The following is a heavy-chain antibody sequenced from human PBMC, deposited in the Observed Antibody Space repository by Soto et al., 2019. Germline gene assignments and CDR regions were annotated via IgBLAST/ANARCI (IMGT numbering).Heavy chain of an antibody. CDR3: AKDWPGTSSVTSDY. Sequence: PGGSLRLSFAASGFDFSSDAMTGVRQAPGKGLEWVSGITYTGDTTYYADSVKGRFTISRDNYRNTLYLQMNSLRADDTAMYFCAKDWPGTSSVTSDYWGQGTLVTVSS. J-gene: IGHJ4*02. D-gene: IGHD4-17*01. CDR1: GFDFSSDA. CDR2: ITYTGDTT. V-gene: IGHV3-23*01.